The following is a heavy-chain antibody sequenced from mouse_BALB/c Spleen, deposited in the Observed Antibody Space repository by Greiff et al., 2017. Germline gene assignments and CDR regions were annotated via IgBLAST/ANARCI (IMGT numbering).Heavy chain of an antibody. CDR1: GFTFSSFG. J-gene: IGHJ2*01. V-gene: IGHV5-17*02. CDR2: ISSGSSTI. D-gene: IGHD1-2*01. CDR3: AREGNSLLRPYYFDY. Sequence: DVQLVESGGGLVQPGGSRKLSCAASGFTFSSFGMHWVRQAPEKGLEWVAYISSGSSTIYYADTVKGRFTISRDNPKNTLFLQMTSLRSEDTAMYYCAREGNSLLRPYYFDYWGQGTTLTVSS.